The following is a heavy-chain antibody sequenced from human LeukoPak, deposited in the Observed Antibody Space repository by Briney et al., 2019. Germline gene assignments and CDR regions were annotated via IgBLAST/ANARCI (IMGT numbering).Heavy chain of an antibody. D-gene: IGHD6-19*01. V-gene: IGHV3-21*01. CDR1: GGSISSYY. J-gene: IGHJ4*02. Sequence: LSLTCTVSGGSISSYYWSWVRQAPGKGLEWVSSITTSSTYISYADSVKGRFTISRDNAKNSLYLQMNSLRAEDTAVYYCARGKYSSGWFDYWGQGTLVTVSS. CDR2: ITTSSTYI. CDR3: ARGKYSSGWFDY.